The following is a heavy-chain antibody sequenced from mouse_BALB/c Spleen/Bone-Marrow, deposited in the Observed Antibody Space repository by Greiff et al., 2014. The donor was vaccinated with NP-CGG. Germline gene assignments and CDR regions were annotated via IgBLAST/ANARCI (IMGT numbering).Heavy chain of an antibody. CDR3: ARRLLYYFDY. CDR1: GYTFSTYW. Sequence: QVQLQQSGAELMKPGASVKISCKATGYTFSTYWIEWVKQRPGHGLEWIGEILPGSGSTSYNEKFKGKATFTADTSSNTAYMQLSSLTSKDSAVYYCARRLLYYFDYWGQGTTLTVSS. CDR2: ILPGSGST. D-gene: IGHD1-2*01. V-gene: IGHV1-9*01. J-gene: IGHJ2*01.